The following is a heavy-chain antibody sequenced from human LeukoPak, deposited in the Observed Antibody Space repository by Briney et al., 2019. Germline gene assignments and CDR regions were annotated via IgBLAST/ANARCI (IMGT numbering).Heavy chain of an antibody. CDR1: GLTFSDYY. CDR2: ISSSSSYT. CDR3: ATGYSSGGDY. D-gene: IGHD6-19*01. Sequence: GRSLRLSCAASGLTFSDYYMSWIRQAPGKGLEWVSYISSSSSYTNYADSVKGRFTISRDNAKNSLYLQMNSLRAEDTAVYYCATGYSSGGDYWGQGTLVTVSS. V-gene: IGHV3-11*06. J-gene: IGHJ4*02.